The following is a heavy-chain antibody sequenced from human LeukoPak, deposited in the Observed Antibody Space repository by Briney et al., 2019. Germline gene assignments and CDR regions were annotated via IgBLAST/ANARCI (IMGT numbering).Heavy chain of an antibody. CDR2: ISTYNGNT. CDR1: GYTFTDYG. J-gene: IGHJ3*02. CDR3: ARDARGAAAADDAFDI. Sequence: ASVKVSCKASGYTFTDYGISWVRQAPGQGLEWMGWISTYNGNTNYARNLQGRVTMTTDTSTSTAYMELRSLTSEDTAVYYCARDARGAAAADDAFDIWGQGTMVTVSS. V-gene: IGHV1-18*01. D-gene: IGHD6-25*01.